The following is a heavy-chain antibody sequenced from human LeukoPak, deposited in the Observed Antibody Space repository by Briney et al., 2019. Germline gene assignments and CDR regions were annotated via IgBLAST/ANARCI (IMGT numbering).Heavy chain of an antibody. D-gene: IGHD3-10*01. CDR3: ARAPAIYGSGSYLGY. CDR1: GFTVSSNY. Sequence: GGSLRLSCAASGFTVSSNYMSWVRQVPGKGLEWVSAIYSGGSTYYADSVKGRFTNSRDNSKNTLYLQMNSLRAEDTAVYYCARAPAIYGSGSYLGYWGQGTLVTVSS. V-gene: IGHV3-53*01. J-gene: IGHJ4*02. CDR2: IYSGGST.